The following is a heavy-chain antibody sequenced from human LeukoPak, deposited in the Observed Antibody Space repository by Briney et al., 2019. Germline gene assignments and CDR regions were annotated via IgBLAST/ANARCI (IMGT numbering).Heavy chain of an antibody. D-gene: IGHD1-26*01. J-gene: IGHJ5*02. CDR1: GYTFTGHY. CDR2: INPNSGGT. V-gene: IGHV1-2*02. CDR3: AREGRGAANLFDP. Sequence: ASVKVSCKASGYTFTGHYMHWVRQAPGQGREWMGWINPNSGGTNYAQKFQGRVTMTRDTSISTAYMELSRLRSDDTAVYYCAREGRGAANLFDPWGEGTVVSVSS.